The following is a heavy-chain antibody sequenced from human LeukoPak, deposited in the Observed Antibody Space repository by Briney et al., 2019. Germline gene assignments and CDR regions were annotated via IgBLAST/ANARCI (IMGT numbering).Heavy chain of an antibody. Sequence: SETLSLTCTVSGGPISSYYWRWIRQPPGKGLEWIGYIYYSGSTNFNPSLKSRVTISVDTSRNQFSLKLSSVTAAYTAVYYCARDCTNAGSGMDVWGQGTTVTVSS. CDR1: GGPISSYY. CDR2: IYYSGST. D-gene: IGHD2-8*01. CDR3: ARDCTNAGSGMDV. V-gene: IGHV4-59*01. J-gene: IGHJ6*01.